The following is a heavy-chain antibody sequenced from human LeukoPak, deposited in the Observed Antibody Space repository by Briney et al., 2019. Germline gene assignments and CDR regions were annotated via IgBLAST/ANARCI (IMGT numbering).Heavy chain of an antibody. Sequence: GGSLRLSCAASGFTVSSNYMSWVRQAPGKGLEWVSVIYSGGSTYYADSVKGRFTISRDNAKNSLYLQMNSLRAEDTAVYYCASAGVTTGDFDYWGQGTLVTVSS. CDR2: IYSGGST. V-gene: IGHV3-53*01. J-gene: IGHJ4*02. CDR1: GFTVSSNY. CDR3: ASAGVTTGDFDY. D-gene: IGHD7-27*01.